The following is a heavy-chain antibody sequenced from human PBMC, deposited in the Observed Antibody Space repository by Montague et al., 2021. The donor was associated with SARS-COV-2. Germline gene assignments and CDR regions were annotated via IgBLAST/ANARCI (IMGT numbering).Heavy chain of an antibody. J-gene: IGHJ6*03. Sequence: SETLSLTCAVYGGSFSGYYWNWIRQPPGKGLEWIGEINHSGSANYNPSLKRRVTISVDTSKNQFSLKLSSVTAADTAVYYCARLGEGVVPAPILGIGPFYSYFCMDVWGKGATVTVSS. CDR1: GGSFSGYY. CDR3: ARLGEGVVPAPILGIGPFYSYFCMDV. V-gene: IGHV4-34*01. CDR2: INHSGSA. D-gene: IGHD2-2*02.